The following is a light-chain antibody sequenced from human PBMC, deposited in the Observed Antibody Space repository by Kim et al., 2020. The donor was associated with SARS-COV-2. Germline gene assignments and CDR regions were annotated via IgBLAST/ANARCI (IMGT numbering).Light chain of an antibody. CDR2: GAS. CDR1: QSIMRY. CDR3: QQCYIAPRT. J-gene: IGKJ4*01. V-gene: IGKV1-39*01. Sequence: DIQMTQSPSSLSASVGDRVTITCRASQSIMRYVNWYQHRLGEVPKLLIYGASNLQSGVPSRFSGSGSGTEFTLTISSLHPEDFATYYCQQCYIAPRTFGGGTKVDIK.